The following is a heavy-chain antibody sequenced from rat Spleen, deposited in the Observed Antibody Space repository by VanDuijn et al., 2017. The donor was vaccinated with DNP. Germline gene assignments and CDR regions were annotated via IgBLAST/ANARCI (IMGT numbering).Heavy chain of an antibody. CDR2: ISYDGGRT. J-gene: IGHJ2*01. CDR3: ARHVLPLRVWDY. V-gene: IGHV5-22*01. D-gene: IGHD1-4*01. Sequence: EVQLVEAGGGLVQPGRSLKLSCAASGFIISDYYMAWVRQAPTKGLEWVAYISYDGGRTYNRDSVKGRFTISRDNAKNTLYLQMNSLRSEDTATYYCARHVLPLRVWDYWGQGVMVTVSS. CDR1: GFIISDYY.